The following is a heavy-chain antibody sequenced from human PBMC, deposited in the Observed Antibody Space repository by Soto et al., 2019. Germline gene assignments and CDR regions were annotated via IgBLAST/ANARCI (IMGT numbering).Heavy chain of an antibody. CDR2: IIPIFGTA. CDR1: GGTFSCYA. J-gene: IGHJ5*02. D-gene: IGHD6-13*01. V-gene: IGHV1-69*13. Sequence: SVKGSCKASGGTFSCYASSWVRQAPGQGLEWMGGIIPIFGTANYAQKFQGRVTITADESTSTAYMELSSLRSEDTAVYYCARDSAGLFDPWGQGTLVTVSS. CDR3: ARDSAGLFDP.